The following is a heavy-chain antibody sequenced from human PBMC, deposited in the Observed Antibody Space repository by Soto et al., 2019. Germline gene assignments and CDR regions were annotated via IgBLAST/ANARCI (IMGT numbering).Heavy chain of an antibody. D-gene: IGHD2-15*01. Sequence: GGSLRLSCAASGFTFSSYAMSWVRQAPGKGLEWVSAISGSGGSTYYADSVKGRFTISRDNSKNTLYLQMNSRRAEDTAVYYCAKSVWRCSGGSCYGYFQHWGQGTLVTVSS. CDR2: ISGSGGST. V-gene: IGHV3-23*01. CDR3: AKSVWRCSGGSCYGYFQH. J-gene: IGHJ1*01. CDR1: GFTFSSYA.